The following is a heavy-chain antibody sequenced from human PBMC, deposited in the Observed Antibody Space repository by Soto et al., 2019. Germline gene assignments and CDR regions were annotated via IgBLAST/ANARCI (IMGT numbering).Heavy chain of an antibody. D-gene: IGHD3-10*01. Sequence: ASVKVSCKASGYTFTSYYMHWVRHAPGQGLEWMGIINPSGGSTSYAQKFQGRVTMTRDTSTSTVYMELSSLRSEDTAVYYCARESGRTVRGVIPPRRYYFDYWGQGTLVTVSS. CDR3: ARESGRTVRGVIPPRRYYFDY. V-gene: IGHV1-46*01. J-gene: IGHJ4*02. CDR2: INPSGGST. CDR1: GYTFTSYY.